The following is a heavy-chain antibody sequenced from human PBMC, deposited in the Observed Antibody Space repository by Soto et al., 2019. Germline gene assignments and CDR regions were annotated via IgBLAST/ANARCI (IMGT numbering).Heavy chain of an antibody. J-gene: IGHJ5*02. V-gene: IGHV1-18*01. Sequence: AAVKVSCKASGYTFTSYGISWVRQAPGQGVEWMGWISAYNGNTNYAQKLQGRVTMTTDTSTSTAYMELRSLRSDDTAVYYCAREGLGCSSTSCYVGPAYNWFDPWGQGTLVTVSS. CDR3: AREGLGCSSTSCYVGPAYNWFDP. D-gene: IGHD2-2*01. CDR1: GYTFTSYG. CDR2: ISAYNGNT.